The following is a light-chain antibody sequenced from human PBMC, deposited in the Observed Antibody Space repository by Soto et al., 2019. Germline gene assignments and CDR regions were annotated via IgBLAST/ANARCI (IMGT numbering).Light chain of an antibody. CDR1: NIGGRN. Sequence: SYELTQPPSVSVAPGQTARIACGGNNIGGRNVHWYQQKPGQAPVLVVYDDSDRPSGIPERISGSKSGNTAALTISRVEAGDEADYCCQVWDGSSDPVVFGGGTKLTVL. CDR3: QVWDGSSDPVV. CDR2: DDS. J-gene: IGLJ2*01. V-gene: IGLV3-21*02.